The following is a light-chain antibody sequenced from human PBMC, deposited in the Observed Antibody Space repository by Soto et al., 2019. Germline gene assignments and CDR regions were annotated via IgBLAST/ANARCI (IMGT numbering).Light chain of an antibody. CDR2: WAS. Sequence: DIVMTQSADSLAVSLGERATINCMSSQSVLYSSNNKNYLAWYQQKPGQPPQLLIYWASTRESGVPDRFSGSGSGTDFTLTISSLQAEDVAVYYCQQYFSTPQTFGQGTKVDIK. J-gene: IGKJ1*01. V-gene: IGKV4-1*01. CDR3: QQYFSTPQT. CDR1: QSVLYSSNNKNY.